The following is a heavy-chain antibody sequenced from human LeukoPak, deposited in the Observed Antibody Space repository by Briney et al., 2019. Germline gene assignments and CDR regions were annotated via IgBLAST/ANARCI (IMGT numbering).Heavy chain of an antibody. V-gene: IGHV3-11*01. CDR1: GFTFKDYY. D-gene: IGHD6-13*01. CDR2: INVNGGTM. CDR3: ARGPRILAAGGYYFDY. J-gene: IGHJ4*02. Sequence: PGGSLRLSCAASGFTFKDYYWSWIRQVPGKGLEGVSYINVNGGTMHYADSVKGRFTISRDNAKNSLSLEMNSLRAENTAVYYCARGPRILAAGGYYFDYWGQGTLVTVSS.